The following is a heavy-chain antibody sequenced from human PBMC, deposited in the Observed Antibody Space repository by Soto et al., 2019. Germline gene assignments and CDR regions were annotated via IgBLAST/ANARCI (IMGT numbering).Heavy chain of an antibody. V-gene: IGHV4-31*03. CDR1: GGSISSGGYY. CDR3: ARSVDP. CDR2: IYYSGST. J-gene: IGHJ5*02. Sequence: QVQLQESGPGLVKPSQTLSLTCTVSGGSISSGGYYWSWIRQHPGKGLEWIGYIYYSGSTYYNPSPXRXXTIPVDTSKNPSSLKLSSVTAAATAVYYCARSVDPWGQGTLVTVSS.